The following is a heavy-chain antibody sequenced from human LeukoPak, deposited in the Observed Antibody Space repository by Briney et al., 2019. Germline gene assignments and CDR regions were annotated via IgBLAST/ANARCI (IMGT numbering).Heavy chain of an antibody. CDR1: GFPFGTYS. CDR2: ISSSPPYI. V-gene: IGHV3-21*01. J-gene: IGHJ5*02. CDR3: ARDSSSSCCPLDL. Sequence: GGSLRLSCAASGFPFGTYSMNWVRQAPGKGLEWVSSISSSPPYIFYADSVEGRFTISRDNAKNSLYLQMNSLTVEDTAIYYCARDSSSSCCPLDLWGQGTPVTVSS. D-gene: IGHD2-2*01.